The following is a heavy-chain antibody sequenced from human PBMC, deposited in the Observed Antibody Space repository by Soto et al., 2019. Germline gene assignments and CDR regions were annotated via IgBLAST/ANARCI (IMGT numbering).Heavy chain of an antibody. Sequence: GGSLRLSCAASGFGFTFSTSAMSWVRQAPGKGLEWVSAISGSGGSTYYADSVKGRFTISRDNSKNTLYLQMNSLRAEDTAVYYCAWFFGVVIPPVWGQGTLVTVSS. CDR1: GFGFTFSTSA. CDR3: AWFFGVVIPPV. CDR2: ISGSGGST. D-gene: IGHD3-3*01. V-gene: IGHV3-23*01. J-gene: IGHJ4*02.